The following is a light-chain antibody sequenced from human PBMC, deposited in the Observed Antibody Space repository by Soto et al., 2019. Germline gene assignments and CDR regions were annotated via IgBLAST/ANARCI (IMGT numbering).Light chain of an antibody. CDR2: DVS. Sequence: QSALTQPASVSGSPGQSITISCTGTSSDVGGYNSVSWYQQYPGKAPKLMIYDVSNRPSEVSDRFSGSRSGKTASLTISGLQAEDEADYYCSSYTRSSTWVFGGGTKLTVL. J-gene: IGLJ3*02. CDR1: SSDVGGYNS. CDR3: SSYTRSSTWV. V-gene: IGLV2-14*01.